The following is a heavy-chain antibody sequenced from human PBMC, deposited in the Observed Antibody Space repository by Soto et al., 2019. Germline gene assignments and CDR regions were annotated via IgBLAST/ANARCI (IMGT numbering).Heavy chain of an antibody. V-gene: IGHV3-15*07. CDR2: IKSKTDGGTT. CDR1: GFTFSNAW. CDR3: TSPVRFLEWLSVGTDYYYYGMDV. D-gene: IGHD3-3*01. J-gene: IGHJ6*02. Sequence: PGGSLRLSCAASGFTFSNAWMNWVRQAPGRGLEWVGRIKSKTDGGTTDYAAPVKGRFTISRDDSKNTLYLQMNSLKTEDTAADYCTSPVRFLEWLSVGTDYYYYGMDVWGQGTTVTVSS.